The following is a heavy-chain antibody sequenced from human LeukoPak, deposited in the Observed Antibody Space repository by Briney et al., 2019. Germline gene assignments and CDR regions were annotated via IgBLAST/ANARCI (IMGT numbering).Heavy chain of an antibody. J-gene: IGHJ3*01. CDR1: GASISTYY. Sequence: SETLSLTCTISGASISTYYWSWIRQPAGKGLEWIGRVYTTGNTNYSPSFQGRVTMSVDTSKNQFSLKVRSVTAADTAVYYCARDHKIRDALDLWGQGTMVTVSS. V-gene: IGHV4-4*07. D-gene: IGHD3-10*01. CDR2: VYTTGNT. CDR3: ARDHKIRDALDL.